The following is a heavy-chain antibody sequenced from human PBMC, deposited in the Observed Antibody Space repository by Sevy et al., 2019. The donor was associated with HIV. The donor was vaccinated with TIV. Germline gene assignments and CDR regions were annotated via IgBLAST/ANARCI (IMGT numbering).Heavy chain of an antibody. J-gene: IGHJ4*02. CDR1: GYTFTSYG. CDR2: ISAYNGNT. V-gene: IGHV1-18*01. Sequence: ASVMVSCKASGYTFTSYGISWVRQAPGQGLEWMGWISAYNGNTNYAQKLQGRVTMTTDTSTSTAYMELRSLRSDDTAVYYCARGLLFYYDSSGYYYDYWGQGTLVTVSS. CDR3: ARGLLFYYDSSGYYYDY. D-gene: IGHD3-22*01.